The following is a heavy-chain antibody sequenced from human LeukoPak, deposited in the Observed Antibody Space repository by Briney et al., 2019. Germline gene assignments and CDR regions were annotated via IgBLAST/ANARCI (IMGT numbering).Heavy chain of an antibody. D-gene: IGHD3-3*01. Sequence: HPGGSLRLSCAASGFTFSSYAMSWVRQAPGKGLEWVSAISGSGGSTYYADSVKGRFTISRDNSKNTLYLQMDSLRAEDTAVYYFAKDQTIWSGFSWFDYWGQGTLVTVSS. CDR2: ISGSGGST. CDR1: GFTFSSYA. V-gene: IGHV3-23*01. J-gene: IGHJ4*02. CDR3: AKDQTIWSGFSWFDY.